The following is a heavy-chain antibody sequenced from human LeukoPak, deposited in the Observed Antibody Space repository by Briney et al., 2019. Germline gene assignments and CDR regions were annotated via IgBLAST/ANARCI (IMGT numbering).Heavy chain of an antibody. CDR1: GYTFTSYA. CDR3: ARDLWGFGELYPHDAFDI. J-gene: IGHJ3*02. CDR2: INAGNGNT. D-gene: IGHD3-10*01. V-gene: IGHV1-3*01. Sequence: ASVKVSCKASGYTFTSYAMHWVRQAPGQRLEWMGWINAGNGNTKYSQKFQGRVTITRDTSASTAYMELSSLRSEDTAVYYCARDLWGFGELYPHDAFDIWGQGTMVTVSS.